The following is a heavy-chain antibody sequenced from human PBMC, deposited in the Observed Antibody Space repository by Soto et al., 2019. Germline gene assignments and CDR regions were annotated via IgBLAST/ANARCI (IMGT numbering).Heavy chain of an antibody. D-gene: IGHD3-3*01. CDR2: IYYSGST. J-gene: IGHJ6*03. CDR1: GGSICSSSYY. Sequence: SETLSLTCTVSGGSICSSSYYWGWIRQPPGKGLEWIGSIYYSGSTYYNPSLKSRVTISVDTSKNQFSLKLSSVTAADTAVYYCARHTYYDFWSGYYRGYYYYYMDVWGKGTTVTVSS. CDR3: ARHTYYDFWSGYYRGYYYYYMDV. V-gene: IGHV4-39*01.